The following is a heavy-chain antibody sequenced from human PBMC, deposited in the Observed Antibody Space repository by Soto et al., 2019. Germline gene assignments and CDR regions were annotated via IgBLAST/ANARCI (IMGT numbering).Heavy chain of an antibody. V-gene: IGHV3-23*01. Sequence: GGSLRLSCAASGVTFSRYAMSWVRQGPGEGLEWVSAISGSGNGTYFADSVKGRFTISRDNSKNTLYLQMNSLRAEDTAIYYCAKLMGSSGYAGSDYWGQGTLVTVS. CDR1: GVTFSRYA. J-gene: IGHJ4*02. D-gene: IGHD3-22*01. CDR3: AKLMGSSGYAGSDY. CDR2: ISGSGNGT.